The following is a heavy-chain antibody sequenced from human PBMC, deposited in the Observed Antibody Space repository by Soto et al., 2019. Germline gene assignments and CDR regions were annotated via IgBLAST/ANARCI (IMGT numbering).Heavy chain of an antibody. Sequence: PGGSLRLSCAASGFDFSSYAMNWVRQAPGKGLEWVSSISDGGGATNYANSVRGRFTISRDRFKNTLDLHMNSLRAEDTAVYYCVKGDCGAGCALDFWGQGTLVTVSS. CDR1: GFDFSSYA. CDR3: VKGDCGAGCALDF. D-gene: IGHD2-21*02. CDR2: ISDGGGAT. V-gene: IGHV3-23*01. J-gene: IGHJ4*02.